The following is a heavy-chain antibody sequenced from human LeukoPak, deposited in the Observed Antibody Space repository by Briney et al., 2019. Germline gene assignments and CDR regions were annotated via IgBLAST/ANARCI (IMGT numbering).Heavy chain of an antibody. D-gene: IGHD2-2*01. CDR1: GYIFNTYW. CDR3: ARTEGTPYQLDY. J-gene: IGHJ4*02. Sequence: GESLKISCEGSGYIFNTYWIGWVRQMPGKGLEWIGSISPADSDTTYNPSFQGQVTISADDSISTAYLRWSSLRASDTAMYYCARTEGTPYQLDYWGQGTLVTVSS. V-gene: IGHV5-51*01. CDR2: ISPADSDT.